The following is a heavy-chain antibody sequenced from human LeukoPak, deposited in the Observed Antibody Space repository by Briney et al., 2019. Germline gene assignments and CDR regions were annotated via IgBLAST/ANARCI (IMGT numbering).Heavy chain of an antibody. CDR1: GGSISSYY. CDR2: INHSGST. Sequence: SETLSLTCIVSGGSISSYYWSWIRQPPGKGLEWIGEINHSGSTNYNPSLKSRVTISVDTSKNQFSLKLSSVTAADTAVYYCARGRGYCSGGSCYFDYWGQGTLVTVSS. D-gene: IGHD2-15*01. CDR3: ARGRGYCSGGSCYFDY. J-gene: IGHJ4*02. V-gene: IGHV4-34*01.